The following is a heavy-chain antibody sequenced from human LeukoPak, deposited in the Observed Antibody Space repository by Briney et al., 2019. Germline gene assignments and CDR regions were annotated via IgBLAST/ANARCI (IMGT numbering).Heavy chain of an antibody. CDR1: GFPFIDAW. D-gene: IGHD3-10*01. CDR3: SWVSGPFNHALDY. CDR2: IKSKGGGGTA. Sequence: GGSLRLSCATSGFPFIDAWMTWVRQAPGKGLEWVGRIKSKGGGGTADYAAPVKGRFTISRDGSKSTIYLQMNSLKTEDTALYYCSWVSGPFNHALDYWGKGTLVTVSS. J-gene: IGHJ4*02. V-gene: IGHV3-15*01.